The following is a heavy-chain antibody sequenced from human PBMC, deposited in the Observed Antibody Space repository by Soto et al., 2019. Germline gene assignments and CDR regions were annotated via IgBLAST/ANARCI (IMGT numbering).Heavy chain of an antibody. V-gene: IGHV4-61*01. CDR2: IYYSGST. CDR1: GGSVSSGSYY. CDR3: ARDGQQLDY. J-gene: IGHJ4*02. Sequence: SETLSLTCPVSGGSVSSGSYYWSWIRQPPGKGLEWIGYIYYSGSTNYNHSLKSRVTISVDTSKNQFSLKLSSVTAADTAVYYCARDGQQLDYWGQGTLVTVSS. D-gene: IGHD6-13*01.